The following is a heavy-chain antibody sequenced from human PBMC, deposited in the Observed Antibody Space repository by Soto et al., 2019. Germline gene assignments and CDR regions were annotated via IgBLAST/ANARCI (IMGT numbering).Heavy chain of an antibody. CDR3: VRALGSRFMEWPRFDP. CDR2: IYYSGST. V-gene: IGHV4-30-4*08. Sequence: QVQLQESGPGLVKPSQTLSLTCTVSGGSISSGGYYWSWIRQHPGKGLEWIGYIYYSGSTYYNPSLKSRVTISVDTSKNQFSLKLNSVNAADTAVYYCVRALGSRFMEWPRFDPWGQGTLVTVSS. J-gene: IGHJ5*02. CDR1: GGSISSGGYY. D-gene: IGHD3-3*01.